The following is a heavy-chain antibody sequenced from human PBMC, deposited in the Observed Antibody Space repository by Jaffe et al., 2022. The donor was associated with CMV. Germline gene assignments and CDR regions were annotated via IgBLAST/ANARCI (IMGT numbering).Heavy chain of an antibody. Sequence: EVQLVESGGGLVQPGRSLRLSCAASGFTFDDYAMHWVRQAPGKGLEWVSGISWNSGSIGYADSVKGRFTISRDNAKNSLYLQMNSLRAEDTALYYCAKDMSSTMSSGDYYYYGMDVWGQGTTVTVSS. D-gene: IGHD3-10*02. CDR3: AKDMSSTMSSGDYYYYGMDV. V-gene: IGHV3-9*01. CDR1: GFTFDDYA. J-gene: IGHJ6*02. CDR2: ISWNSGSI.